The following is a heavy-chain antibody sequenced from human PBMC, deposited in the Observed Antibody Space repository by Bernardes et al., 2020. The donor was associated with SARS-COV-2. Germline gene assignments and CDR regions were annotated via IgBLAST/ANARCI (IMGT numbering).Heavy chain of an antibody. CDR2: IRNNAYGGTT. CDR1: VFRFGYYA. CDR3: TRDHLPNDASDI. Sequence: GSLRLSCTASVFRFGYYAMSWFRQAPGHVLAWLGFIRNNAYGGTTQYAASVRGRFTISRDDSKSISYLQMNSLITEDTAVYYCTRDHLPNDASDIWGQETMVTVYS. J-gene: IGHJ3*02. V-gene: IGHV3-49*03.